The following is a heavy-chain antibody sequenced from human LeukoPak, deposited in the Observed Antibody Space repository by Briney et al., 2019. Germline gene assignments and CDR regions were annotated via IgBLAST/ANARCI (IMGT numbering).Heavy chain of an antibody. V-gene: IGHV4-4*07. D-gene: IGHD4-17*01. Sequence: SETLSLTCTGSGGSIRSYYWAWIRQPAGKGLEWIGRIYSSGSTNYNPSLKSRVIMSVDTSKNQFSLKLSSVTAADTAVYYCAREDYGDGNWFDPWGQGTLVTVSS. CDR2: IYSSGST. J-gene: IGHJ5*02. CDR3: AREDYGDGNWFDP. CDR1: GGSIRSYY.